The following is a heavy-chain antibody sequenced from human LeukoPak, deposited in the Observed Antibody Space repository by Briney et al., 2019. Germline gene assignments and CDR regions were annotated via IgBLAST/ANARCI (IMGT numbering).Heavy chain of an antibody. CDR1: GYTFTSYG. CDR2: ISAYNGNT. V-gene: IGHV1-18*01. D-gene: IGHD3-9*01. J-gene: IGHJ4*02. CDR3: ARGRLRYFDWLFPLDY. Sequence: GASVKVSCKASGYTFTSYGISWVRQAPGQGLEWMGWISAYNGNTNYAQKLQGRVTMTTDTSTSTAYMELRSLRSDDTAVYYCARGRLRYFDWLFPLDYWGQGTLVTVSS.